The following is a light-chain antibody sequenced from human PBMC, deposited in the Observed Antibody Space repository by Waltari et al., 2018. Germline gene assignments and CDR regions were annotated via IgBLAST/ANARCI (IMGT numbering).Light chain of an antibody. CDR3: QQYYSYPRT. V-gene: IGKV1-8*01. Sequence: AIRITQSPSSLSASTGDRVTITCRASQGISSYLAWYQQKRGKAPKLLIYAASTLQSGVPSRFSGSGSGTDFTLTISCLQSEDFATYYCQQYYSYPRTFGQGTKVEIK. CDR2: AAS. J-gene: IGKJ1*01. CDR1: QGISSY.